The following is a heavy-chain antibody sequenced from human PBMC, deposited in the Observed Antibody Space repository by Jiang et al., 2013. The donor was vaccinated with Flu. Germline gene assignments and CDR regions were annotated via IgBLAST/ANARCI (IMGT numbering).Heavy chain of an antibody. CDR3: ARASGYLPYFDY. V-gene: IGHV3-30-3*01. CDR1: GFTFSSYA. D-gene: IGHD3-22*01. CDR2: ISYDGSNK. Sequence: QPGRSLRLSCAASGFTFSSYAMHWVRQAPGKGLEWVAVISYDGSNKYYADSVKGRFTISRDNSKNTLYLQMNSLRAEDTAVYYCARASGYLPYFDYWGQGTLVTVSS. J-gene: IGHJ4*02.